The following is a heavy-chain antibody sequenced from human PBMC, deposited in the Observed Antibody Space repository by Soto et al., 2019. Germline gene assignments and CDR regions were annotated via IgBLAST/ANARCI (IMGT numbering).Heavy chain of an antibody. V-gene: IGHV4-34*01. D-gene: IGHD3-3*01. CDR2: IDHSGYT. J-gene: IGHJ5*02. Sequence: SETLSLTCAVYGGSSSGYYWNWIRQPPGKGLEWIGEIDHSGYTNYNPSLKSRVTISVDTSKNQFSLRLTSVTAADTAVYYCARVRDWFDPWGQGTLVTVSS. CDR3: ARVRDWFDP. CDR1: GGSSSGYY.